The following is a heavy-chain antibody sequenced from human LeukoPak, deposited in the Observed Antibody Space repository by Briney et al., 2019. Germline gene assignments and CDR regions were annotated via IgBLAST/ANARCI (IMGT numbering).Heavy chain of an antibody. CDR1: GGSISSRNYY. V-gene: IGHV4-39*07. CDR3: ARVGRAYGQDAFDI. CDR2: ISDSGNT. Sequence: KPSETLSLTCTVSGGSISSRNYYWGWIRQPPGEGLEWIGKISDSGNTYYSPSLRSRVTISIDTSKNQFSLKLSSVTAADTAVYYCARVGRAYGQDAFDIWGQGTMVTVSS. J-gene: IGHJ3*02. D-gene: IGHD3-10*01.